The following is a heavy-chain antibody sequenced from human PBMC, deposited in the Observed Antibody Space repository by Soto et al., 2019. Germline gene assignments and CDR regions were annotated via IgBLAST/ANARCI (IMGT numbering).Heavy chain of an antibody. CDR1: GGTFSSYA. D-gene: IGHD2-2*01. J-gene: IGHJ3*02. Sequence: SVKVSCKASGGTFSSYAISWVRQAPGQGPEWMGGIIPIFGTANYAQKFQGRVTITADESTSTAYMELSSLRSEDTAVYYCARDRTHRYAFDIWGQGTMVTVSS. CDR2: IIPIFGTA. CDR3: ARDRTHRYAFDI. V-gene: IGHV1-69*13.